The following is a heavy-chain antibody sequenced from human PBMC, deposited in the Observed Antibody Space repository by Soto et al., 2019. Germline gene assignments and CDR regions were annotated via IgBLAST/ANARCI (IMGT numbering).Heavy chain of an antibody. Sequence: SETLSLTCTASGGSISSGDYYWSWIRQLPGKGLEWIGYIYYSGRTFYNPSLKSRVTISVDTSKNQFSLKLSSVTAADTAVYYCARGGVYCSGGSCYRTEPFYYYYGMDVWGQGTTVTVSS. V-gene: IGHV4-30-4*08. J-gene: IGHJ6*02. D-gene: IGHD2-15*01. CDR3: ARGGVYCSGGSCYRTEPFYYYYGMDV. CDR1: GGSISSGDYY. CDR2: IYYSGRT.